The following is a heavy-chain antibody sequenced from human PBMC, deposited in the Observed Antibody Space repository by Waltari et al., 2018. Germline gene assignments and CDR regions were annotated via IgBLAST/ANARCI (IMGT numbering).Heavy chain of an antibody. D-gene: IGHD5-12*01. Sequence: QVQLVQSGAEVTKPGSSVKVSCKASGGTFSSYAISWVRQAPGPGLEWMGGSIHIFGTANYDQKFQGRVTITADESTSTAYMELSSLRSEDTAVYYCARVGKWPQGGFDPWGQGTLVTVSS. V-gene: IGHV1-69*12. CDR3: ARVGKWPQGGFDP. CDR2: SIHIFGTA. CDR1: GGTFSSYA. J-gene: IGHJ5*02.